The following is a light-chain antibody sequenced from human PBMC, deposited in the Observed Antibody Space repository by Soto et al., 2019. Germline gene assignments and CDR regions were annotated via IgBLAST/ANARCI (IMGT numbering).Light chain of an antibody. Sequence: EIVLTQSPGTLSLSPGERATLSCRASQSVSGSYLAWYQQKPGQAPRLLIYGASSRATGIPDRFSGSGSGTDFTLTISRREPEDYAVYYCQQYGSSLPLTFGGGTKVEIK. CDR2: GAS. CDR3: QQYGSSLPLT. V-gene: IGKV3-20*01. J-gene: IGKJ4*01. CDR1: QSVSGSY.